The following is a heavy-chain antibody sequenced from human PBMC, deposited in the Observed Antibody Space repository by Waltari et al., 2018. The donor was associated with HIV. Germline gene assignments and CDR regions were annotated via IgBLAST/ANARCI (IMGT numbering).Heavy chain of an antibody. V-gene: IGHV1-2*02. Sequence: QLVQSGAEVKKPGASLKVSCTAFGYTFSASYMHLARQAPGQGLEWMGWINPNSGGTRYAEKFQGRVTMTRDTSISTAYMELSRLRFDDTAVYYCARVFRGTVNYFDSRLGHWGQGTLVTVSS. CDR2: INPNSGGT. J-gene: IGHJ5*02. D-gene: IGHD3-22*01. CDR3: ARVFRGTVNYFDSRLGH. CDR1: GYTFSASY.